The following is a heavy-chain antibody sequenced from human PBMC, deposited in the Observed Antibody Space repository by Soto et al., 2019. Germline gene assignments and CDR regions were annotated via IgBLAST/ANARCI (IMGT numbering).Heavy chain of an antibody. J-gene: IGHJ6*02. V-gene: IGHV4-31*03. CDR2: IYYSGST. CDR1: GGSISSGGYY. CDR3: ARDRVLRFLLRDYGMDV. D-gene: IGHD3-3*01. Sequence: QVQLQESGPGLVKPSQTLSLTCTVSGGSISSGGYYWSWIRQHPGKGLEWIGYIYYSGSTYYNPSLKSRVTISVDTSKNQFSLKLSSVTAADTAVYYCARDRVLRFLLRDYGMDVWGQGTTVTVSS.